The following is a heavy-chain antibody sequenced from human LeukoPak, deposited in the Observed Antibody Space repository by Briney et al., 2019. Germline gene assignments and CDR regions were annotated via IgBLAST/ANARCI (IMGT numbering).Heavy chain of an antibody. CDR3: AREGYCSGGSCYSGVY. D-gene: IGHD2-15*01. Sequence: SVKVSCKASGGTFSSYAISWVRQAPGQGLEWMGRIIPIFGTANYAQKFQGRVTITTDESTSTAYMELSSLRSEDTAVYYCAREGYCSGGSCYSGVYWGQGTLVIVSS. V-gene: IGHV1-69*05. J-gene: IGHJ4*02. CDR1: GGTFSSYA. CDR2: IIPIFGTA.